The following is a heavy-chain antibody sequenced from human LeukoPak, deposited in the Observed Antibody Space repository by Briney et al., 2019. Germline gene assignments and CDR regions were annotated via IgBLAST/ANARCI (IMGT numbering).Heavy chain of an antibody. CDR1: GFTFSSYW. V-gene: IGHV3-7*01. Sequence: GGSLRLSCAASGFTFSSYWMTWVRQAPGKGLEWVANIKHNGDELNYVDSVEDRFTISRDNAKNSLYLHMTGLRAEDTAVYYCARELRTFDSWDQGTLVTVSS. D-gene: IGHD3-16*01. J-gene: IGHJ4*02. CDR3: ARELRTFDS. CDR2: IKHNGDEL.